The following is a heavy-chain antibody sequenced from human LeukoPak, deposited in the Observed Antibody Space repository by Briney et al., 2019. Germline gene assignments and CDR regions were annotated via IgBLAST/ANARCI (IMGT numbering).Heavy chain of an antibody. CDR2: IYYSGST. J-gene: IGHJ4*02. V-gene: IGHV4-61*01. D-gene: IGHD3-22*01. CDR3: ARGPHDSSGYYRPFDY. CDR1: GGSVSNGIYY. Sequence: SETLSLTCTVSGGSVSNGIYYWSWIRQPPGKGLEWIGYIYYSGSTNYNPSLKSRVTISVDTSKNQFSLKLSSVTAADTAVYYCARGPHDSSGYYRPFDYWGQGTLVTVSS.